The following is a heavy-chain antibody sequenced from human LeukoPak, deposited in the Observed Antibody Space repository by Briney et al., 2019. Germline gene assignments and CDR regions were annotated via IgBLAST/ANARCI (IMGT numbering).Heavy chain of an antibody. Sequence: GASVKVSCKASGYTFTSYYMHWVRQAPGQGLEWMGWISAYNGNTNYAQKLQGRVTMTTDTSTSTAYMELRSLRSDDTAVYYCARVGRLYCSSTSCSINWFDPWGQGTLVTVSS. V-gene: IGHV1-18*04. CDR1: GYTFTSYY. CDR2: ISAYNGNT. D-gene: IGHD2-2*01. CDR3: ARVGRLYCSSTSCSINWFDP. J-gene: IGHJ5*02.